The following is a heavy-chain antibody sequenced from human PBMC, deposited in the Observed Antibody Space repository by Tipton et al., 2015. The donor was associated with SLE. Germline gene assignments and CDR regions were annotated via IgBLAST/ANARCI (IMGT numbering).Heavy chain of an antibody. CDR2: ISYSGST. J-gene: IGHJ4*02. CDR1: GGAIGSDDHY. V-gene: IGHV4-31*03. Sequence: TLSLTCTVSGGAIGSDDHYWSWIRQLPGKGLEWIGHISYSGSTDNNPSLRSRLTISVDTAKNQFSLRLSSVTAADTAVYYCARGGVGGYDYFDYWGQGTLVTVSS. D-gene: IGHD5-12*01. CDR3: ARGGVGGYDYFDY.